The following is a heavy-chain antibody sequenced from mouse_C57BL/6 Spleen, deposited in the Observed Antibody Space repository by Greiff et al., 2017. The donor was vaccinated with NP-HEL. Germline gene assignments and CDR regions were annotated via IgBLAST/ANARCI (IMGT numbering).Heavy chain of an antibody. CDR1: GYAFSSYW. CDR2: IYPGDGDT. D-gene: IGHD2-3*01. V-gene: IGHV1-80*01. CDR3: ARSLYDGYSWFAY. Sequence: QVQLQQSGAELVKPGASVKISCKASGYAFSSYWMNWVKQRPGKGLEWIGQIYPGDGDTNYNGKFQGKATLTADKSSSTAYMQLSSLTSEDSAVYFCARSLYDGYSWFAYWGQGTLVTVSA. J-gene: IGHJ3*01.